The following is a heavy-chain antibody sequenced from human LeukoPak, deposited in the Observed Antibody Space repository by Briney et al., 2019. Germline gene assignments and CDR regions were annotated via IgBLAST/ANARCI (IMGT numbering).Heavy chain of an antibody. V-gene: IGHV3-49*04. J-gene: IGHJ4*02. CDR1: GGSFSGYY. CDR2: IASKTYGGTA. CDR3: SRDQTPYY. Sequence: LSLTYAMSGGSFSGYYWTWVRQAPGKGLEWVGFIASKTYGGTAEYAASVKGRFTISRDDSKSIAYLQMNSLKTEDTAVYFCSRDQTPYYWGQGTLVTVSS.